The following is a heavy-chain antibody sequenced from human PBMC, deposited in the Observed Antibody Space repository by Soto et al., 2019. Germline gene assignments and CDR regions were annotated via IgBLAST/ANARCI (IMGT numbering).Heavy chain of an antibody. J-gene: IGHJ4*02. CDR1: GGSFSGYY. CDR3: ARVGIVVVPAAIDY. Sequence: QVQLQQWGAGLLKPSETLSLTCAVYGGSFSGYYWSWIRQPPGKGLEWIGEINHSGSTNYNPSLKSRVTTSVDTSKNQFSLKLSSVTAADTAVYYCARVGIVVVPAAIDYWGQGTMVTVSS. D-gene: IGHD2-2*01. V-gene: IGHV4-34*01. CDR2: INHSGST.